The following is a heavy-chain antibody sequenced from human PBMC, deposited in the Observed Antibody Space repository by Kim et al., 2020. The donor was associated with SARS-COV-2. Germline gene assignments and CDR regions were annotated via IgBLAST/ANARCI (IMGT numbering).Heavy chain of an antibody. V-gene: IGHV3-7*01. CDR3: AKNSGTYGSGWFDP. Sequence: GGSLRLSCAGSGFTFSNYWMSWVRQAPGKGLEWVANIKQDGSEKNYVDSVKGRFTISRDNAKNSLYLQMNSLRVEDTAVYYCAKNSGTYGSGWFDPWGQGTLVTVSS. CDR1: GFTFSNYW. D-gene: IGHD1-26*01. CDR2: IKQDGSEK. J-gene: IGHJ5*02.